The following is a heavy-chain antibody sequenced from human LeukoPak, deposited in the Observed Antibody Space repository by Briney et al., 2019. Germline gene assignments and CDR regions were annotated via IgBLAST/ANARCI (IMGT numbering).Heavy chain of an antibody. CDR1: GGSISSSSYY. CDR2: IYYSGST. J-gene: IGHJ5*02. V-gene: IGHV4-39*07. Sequence: SETLSLTCTVSGGSISSSSYYWGWIRQPPGKGLEWIGSIYYSGSTYYNPSLKSRVTISVDTSKNQFSLKLSFVTAADTAVYYCARDHLNWFDPWGQGTLVTVSS. CDR3: ARDHLNWFDP.